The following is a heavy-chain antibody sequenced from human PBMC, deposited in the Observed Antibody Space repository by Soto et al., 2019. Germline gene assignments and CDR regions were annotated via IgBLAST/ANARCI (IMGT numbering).Heavy chain of an antibody. V-gene: IGHV4-59*01. Sequence: PSETLSLTCTVSGGSISSYYWSWIRQPPGKGLEWIGYIYYSGSTNYNPSLKSRVTISVDTSKNQFSLKLSSVTAADTAVYYCASAGLSGYNYYFDYWGQGTLVTVSS. CDR3: ASAGLSGYNYYFDY. CDR1: GGSISSYY. J-gene: IGHJ4*02. CDR2: IYYSGST. D-gene: IGHD3-22*01.